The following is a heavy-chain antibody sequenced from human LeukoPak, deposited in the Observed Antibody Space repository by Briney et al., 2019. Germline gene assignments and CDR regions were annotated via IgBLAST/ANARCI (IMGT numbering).Heavy chain of an antibody. Sequence: ASVKVSCKASGYTFTSYGISWVRQAPGQGLEWMGWMNPNSGNTGYAQKFQGRVTITRNTSISTAYMELSSLRSEDTAVYYCAREVDEINDGSNWFDPWGQGTLVTVSS. V-gene: IGHV1-8*03. CDR2: MNPNSGNT. J-gene: IGHJ5*02. CDR3: AREVDEINDGSNWFDP. CDR1: GYTFTSYG. D-gene: IGHD1-1*01.